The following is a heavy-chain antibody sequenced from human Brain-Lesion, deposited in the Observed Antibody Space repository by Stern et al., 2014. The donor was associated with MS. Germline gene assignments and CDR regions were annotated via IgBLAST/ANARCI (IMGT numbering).Heavy chain of an antibody. V-gene: IGHV4-61*02. CDR1: GGSISSGGYY. J-gene: IGHJ6*02. Sequence: QVQLQESGPGLVKPSQTLSLSCTVSGGSISSGGYYWSWIRQPAGKGLEWIGRIFNSGSTSYNPPHKSRVPISIDPSKNQFPLRLNPMTAADTAVYYCARGRVVPGFQYYATDVWGQGTTVIVSS. CDR2: IFNSGST. CDR3: ARGRVVPGFQYYATDV. D-gene: IGHD2-2*01.